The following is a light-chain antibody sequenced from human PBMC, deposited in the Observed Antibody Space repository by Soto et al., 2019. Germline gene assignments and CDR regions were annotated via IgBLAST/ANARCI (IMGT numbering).Light chain of an antibody. Sequence: DIQMTQSPSSVSASVGDRVTITCRASQGISNRLAWYHQKPGKTPNLLIYDASNLGSGVPSRFSGSGSGTEFTLTISSLQPDDFATYYCQQSNTFWTFGQGT. CDR2: DAS. J-gene: IGKJ1*01. V-gene: IGKV1-5*01. CDR3: QQSNTFWT. CDR1: QGISNR.